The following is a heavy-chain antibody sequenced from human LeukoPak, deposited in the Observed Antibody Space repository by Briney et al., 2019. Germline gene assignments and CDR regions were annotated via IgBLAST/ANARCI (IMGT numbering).Heavy chain of an antibody. V-gene: IGHV4-4*02. J-gene: IGHJ4*02. CDR1: GGSISSSNW. CDR3: ARGLVYGYGTDY. Sequence: SETLSLTCAVSGGSISSSNWWSWVRQPPGKGLEWIGEIYHSGSTNYNPSLKSRVTISVDTSKNQFSLKLSSVTAADTAVYYCARGLVYGYGTDYWGQGTLVTVSS. CDR2: IYHSGST. D-gene: IGHD5-18*01.